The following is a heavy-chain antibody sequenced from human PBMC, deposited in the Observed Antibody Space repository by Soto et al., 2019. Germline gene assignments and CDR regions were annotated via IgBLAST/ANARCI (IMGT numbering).Heavy chain of an antibody. CDR2: IWADGKSK. Sequence: QVQLMESGGRVVQPGGSLRLSCITSGFTFSNYAMHWLRQPPGKGLEWMTIIWADGKSKYYANSVKGRFTISKDDSKNTLYLQMDNLRPEDTAVYYCARGTNNWNYDSFDYWGQGALVTVSS. CDR3: ARGTNNWNYDSFDY. J-gene: IGHJ4*02. V-gene: IGHV3-33*01. D-gene: IGHD1-7*01. CDR1: GFTFSNYA.